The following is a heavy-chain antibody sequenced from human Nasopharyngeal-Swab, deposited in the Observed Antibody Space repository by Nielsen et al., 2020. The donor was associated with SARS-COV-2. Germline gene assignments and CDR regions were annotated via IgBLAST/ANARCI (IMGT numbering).Heavy chain of an antibody. CDR2: ITWNSGV. J-gene: IGHJ4*02. CDR1: GFTYDDYA. CDR3: TKGRADYSNPSFDN. D-gene: IGHD4-11*01. V-gene: IGHV3-9*01. Sequence: SLKISCVASGFTYDDYAMHWVRQAPGKGLEWVSGITWNSGVAYTDSVKGRFTISRDNARNSLYLQMNSLGTEDTAFYYCTKGRADYSNPSFDNWGQGTLVTVSS.